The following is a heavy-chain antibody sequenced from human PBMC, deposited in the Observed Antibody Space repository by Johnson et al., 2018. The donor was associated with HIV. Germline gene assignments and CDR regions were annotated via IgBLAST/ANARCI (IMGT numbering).Heavy chain of an antibody. V-gene: IGHV3-66*01. J-gene: IGHJ3*02. D-gene: IGHD6-6*01. Sequence: VQLVESGGGLVQPGGSLRLSCAASGFTVSSNYMSWVRQAPGKGLEWVSVIYSGGTTYYADSVKGRFTISRDNSKNTLYLQMNSLRAEDTAVYYCARETTGLEDSSSCDVFDIWGQGTMVTVSS. CDR2: IYSGGTT. CDR1: GFTVSSNY. CDR3: ARETTGLEDSSSCDVFDI.